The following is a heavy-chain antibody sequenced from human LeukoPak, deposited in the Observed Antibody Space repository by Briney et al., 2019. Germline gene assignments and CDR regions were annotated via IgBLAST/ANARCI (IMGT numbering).Heavy chain of an antibody. CDR1: GGSISSYY. CDR2: LYYSGST. D-gene: IGHD3-10*01. J-gene: IGHJ6*02. V-gene: IGHV4-59*01. Sequence: SETLSLTCTVSGGSISSYYWSWIRQPPGKGLEWIGYLYYSGSTNYNPSLKSRVTISVDTSKNQFSLKLNSVTAADTAVYYCARERGMVRGATYYYYGMDVWGQGTTVTVSS. CDR3: ARERGMVRGATYYYYGMDV.